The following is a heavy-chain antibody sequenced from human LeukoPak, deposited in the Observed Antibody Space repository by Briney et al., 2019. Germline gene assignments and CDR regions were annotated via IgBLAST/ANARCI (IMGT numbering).Heavy chain of an antibody. V-gene: IGHV4-61*01. D-gene: IGHD3-22*01. J-gene: IGHJ4*02. Sequence: SPSETLSLTCTVSGGSISSSSYYWGWIRQPPGKGLEWIGYISYSGSTNYNPSLKSRVTITVDTSKNQFSLKLSSVTAADTAVYYCAREGYDSNIYYKADYWGQGTLVTVSS. CDR3: AREGYDSNIYYKADY. CDR2: ISYSGST. CDR1: GGSISSSSYY.